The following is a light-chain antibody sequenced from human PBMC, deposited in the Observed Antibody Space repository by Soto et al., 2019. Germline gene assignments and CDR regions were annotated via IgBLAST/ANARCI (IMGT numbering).Light chain of an antibody. CDR1: QSISSW. CDR3: QQYNSYSIT. J-gene: IGKJ1*01. Sequence: IQMTQSPSTLSGFVGDRVTITCRASQSISSWLAWYQQKPGKAPKLLIYDASSLESGVPSRFSGSGSGTEFTLTISSLQPDDFATYYCQQYNSYSITFGQGTKVDIK. CDR2: DAS. V-gene: IGKV1-5*01.